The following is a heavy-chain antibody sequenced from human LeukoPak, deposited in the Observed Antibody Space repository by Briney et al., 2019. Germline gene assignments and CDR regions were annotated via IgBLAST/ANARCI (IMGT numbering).Heavy chain of an antibody. CDR1: GFTVSSNY. V-gene: IGHV3-66*01. CDR2: IYSGGST. D-gene: IGHD5-24*01. Sequence: GSLRLSCAASGFTVSSNYMSWVRPAPGKGLEWVSVIYSGGSTYYADSVKGRFTISRDNSKNTLYLQMNSLRAEDTAVYYCARDRRDGYNLDAFDIWGQGTMVTVSS. CDR3: ARDRRDGYNLDAFDI. J-gene: IGHJ3*02.